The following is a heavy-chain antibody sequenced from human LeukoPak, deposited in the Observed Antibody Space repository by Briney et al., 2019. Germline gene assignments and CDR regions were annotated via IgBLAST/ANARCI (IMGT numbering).Heavy chain of an antibody. J-gene: IGHJ4*02. D-gene: IGHD3-22*01. Sequence: ASVKVSCTTSGYTFIHYYMHWVRQASGEGFEWMGIVDPSGDIATYAQKFQGRVTLTTDTSTSTFYMELSSLRSEDTAIYYCARADPYYYDSSGYYYFDYWGQGTLVTVSS. CDR1: GYTFIHYY. V-gene: IGHV1-46*01. CDR2: VDPSGDIA. CDR3: ARADPYYYDSSGYYYFDY.